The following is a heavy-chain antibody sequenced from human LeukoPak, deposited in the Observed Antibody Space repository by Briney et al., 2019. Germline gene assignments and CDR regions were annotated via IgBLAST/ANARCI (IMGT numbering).Heavy chain of an antibody. J-gene: IGHJ4*02. CDR1: GGSFSGYY. Sequence: SETLSLTCAVYGGSFSGYYWSWIRQPPGKGLEWIGEINHSGSTNYNPSLKSRVTISVDTSKNQFSQKLSSVTAADTAVYYCARGGIAALNYYFDYWGQGTLVTVSS. D-gene: IGHD6-6*01. CDR3: ARGGIAALNYYFDY. V-gene: IGHV4-34*01. CDR2: INHSGST.